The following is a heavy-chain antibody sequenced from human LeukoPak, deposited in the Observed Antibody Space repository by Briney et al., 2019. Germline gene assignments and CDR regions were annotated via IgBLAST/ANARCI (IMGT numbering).Heavy chain of an antibody. CDR1: RFTLCSDS. CDR2: ISGSSRFI. Sequence: GCLRLSSAASRFTLCSDSMSSVRETPREWVGWGSSISGSSRFIYYADSVKGRFTISRDNAKHSLYLQMNSLRAENTAVYYCARVRTTSLDYCGQGTLVTVSS. J-gene: IGHJ4*02. D-gene: IGHD2-2*01. CDR3: ARVRTTSLDY. V-gene: IGHV3-21*01.